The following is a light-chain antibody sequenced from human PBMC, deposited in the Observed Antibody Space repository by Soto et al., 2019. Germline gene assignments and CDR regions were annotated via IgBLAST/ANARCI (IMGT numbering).Light chain of an antibody. V-gene: IGKV1-39*01. J-gene: IGKJ2*01. CDR2: AAS. CDR3: QQSYSTPRT. CDR1: QSISSY. Sequence: DIQMTQSPSSLSASVGDRVTITCRASQSISSYLNWYQQKPGKAPKLLIYAASSLQSGVPSRFSGSGSGTDFTLTIRSLQPEDFATCYCQQSYSTPRTFGQGTKLEIK.